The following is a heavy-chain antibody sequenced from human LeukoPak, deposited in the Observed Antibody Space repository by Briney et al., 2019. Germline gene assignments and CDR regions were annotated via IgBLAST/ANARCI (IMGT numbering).Heavy chain of an antibody. CDR1: GYSFTNYW. CDR3: CRSRSVVVAADCDY. D-gene: IGHD2-2*01. CDR2: IYPGDSDT. J-gene: IGHJ4*02. V-gene: IGHV5-51*01. Sequence: WESLKISCKGSGYSFTNYWIGWVRQMPGKGLEWMGIIYPGDSDTRYSPSFQGQVTISADKSISTAYLQWSSLEATKNAIYYYCRSRSVVVAADCDYWGQGTLVTVSS.